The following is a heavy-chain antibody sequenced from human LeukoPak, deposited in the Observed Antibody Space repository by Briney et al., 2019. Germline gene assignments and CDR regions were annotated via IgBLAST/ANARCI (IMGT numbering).Heavy chain of an antibody. Sequence: SETLSLTCAVYGGSFSGYYWSWIRQPPGKGLEWIGEINHSGSTNYNPSLKSRVTISVDTSKNQFSLKLSSVTAADTAVYYCARGLGEAVAGRNYWGQGTLVIVSS. CDR2: INHSGST. J-gene: IGHJ4*02. CDR1: GGSFSGYY. V-gene: IGHV4-34*01. D-gene: IGHD6-19*01. CDR3: ARGLGEAVAGRNY.